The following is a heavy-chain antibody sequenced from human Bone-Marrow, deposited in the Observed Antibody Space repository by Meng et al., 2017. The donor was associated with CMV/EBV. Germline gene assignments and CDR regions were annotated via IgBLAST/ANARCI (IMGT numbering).Heavy chain of an antibody. CDR2: IKSKTDGGTK. Sequence: GESLKISCAASGFTFSNAWMSWVRQAPGKGLEWVGRIKSKTDGGTKDYAAPVKGRFTIPRDDSKNTLYLQMNSLKTEDTAVYYCTTGWTARSGYFGIWGQGTMVTVSS. CDR1: GFTFSNAW. CDR3: TTGWTARSGYFGI. D-gene: IGHD2-15*01. J-gene: IGHJ3*02. V-gene: IGHV3-15*01.